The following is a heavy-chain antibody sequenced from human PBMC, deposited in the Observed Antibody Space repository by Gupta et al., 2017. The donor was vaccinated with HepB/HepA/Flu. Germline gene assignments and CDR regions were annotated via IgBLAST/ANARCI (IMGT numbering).Heavy chain of an antibody. J-gene: IGHJ6*03. CDR3: ASVAGTYYYYYYMDV. CDR2: INHSGST. D-gene: IGHD6-19*01. Sequence: QVQLQQWGAGLLKPSETLSLTCAVYGGSFSGYYWRWIRQPPGKGLEWIGEINHSGSTNYNPSLKSRVTISVDTSKNQFSLKLSSVTAADTAVYYCASVAGTYYYYYYMDVWGKGTTVTVSS. V-gene: IGHV4-34*01. CDR1: GGSFSGYY.